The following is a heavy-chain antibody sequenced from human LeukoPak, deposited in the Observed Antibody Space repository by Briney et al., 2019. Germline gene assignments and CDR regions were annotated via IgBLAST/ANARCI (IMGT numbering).Heavy chain of an antibody. V-gene: IGHV1-18*01. CDR1: GYTLNTYG. D-gene: IGHD6-13*01. CDR3: ARGGIPPHYYMDV. J-gene: IGHJ6*03. Sequence: ASVKVSCKASGYTLNTYGISWVRQAPGQGLEWMGCISAYNGNTNYAQKLQGRVTLTTDTSTSTAYLELRSLRSDDTAVYYCARGGIPPHYYMDVWGKGTTVTVSS. CDR2: ISAYNGNT.